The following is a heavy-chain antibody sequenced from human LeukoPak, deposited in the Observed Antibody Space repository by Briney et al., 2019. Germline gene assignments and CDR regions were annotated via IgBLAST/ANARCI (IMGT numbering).Heavy chain of an antibody. D-gene: IGHD3-22*01. CDR3: ARAFTGYDSNSSYYYYLDV. J-gene: IGHJ6*03. CDR1: GYTFTSYA. V-gene: IGHV1-3*03. Sequence: ASVKVSCKASGYTFTSYAMHWVRQAPGQRLEWMGWFNVGTGNTKYSQEFQGRVTITRDTSASTAYMELSSLRSEDMAVYYCARAFTGYDSNSSYYYYLDVWGKGTTVTISS. CDR2: FNVGTGNT.